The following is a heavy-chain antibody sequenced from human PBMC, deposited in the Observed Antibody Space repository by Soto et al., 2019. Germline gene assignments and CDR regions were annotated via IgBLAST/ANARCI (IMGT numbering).Heavy chain of an antibody. CDR1: GFTFSSYA. V-gene: IGHV3-30-3*01. CDR3: ARDLSGYSSSWYGY. Sequence: QVQLVESGGGVVQPGRSLRLSCAASGFTFSSYAMHWVRQAPGKGLEWVAVISYDGSNKYYADSVKGRFTISRDNSKNTLYLQMNSLRAEDTAVYYCARDLSGYSSSWYGYGGQGTLVTVAS. CDR2: ISYDGSNK. D-gene: IGHD6-13*01. J-gene: IGHJ4*02.